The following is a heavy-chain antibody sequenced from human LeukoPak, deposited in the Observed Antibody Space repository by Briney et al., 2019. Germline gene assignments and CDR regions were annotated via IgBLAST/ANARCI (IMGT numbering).Heavy chain of an antibody. CDR2: INSDGINT. D-gene: IGHD3-22*01. J-gene: IGHJ5*02. V-gene: IGHV3-74*01. Sequence: GGSLRLSCAASGFTFSNYWMHWVRQAPGKGLVWVSRINSDGINTSYADSVKGRFTISRDNAKNTLNLQMNSLRAEDTAAYYCARDLGQYYDTSDNWFDPWGQGTLVTVSS. CDR3: ARDLGQYYDTSDNWFDP. CDR1: GFTFSNYW.